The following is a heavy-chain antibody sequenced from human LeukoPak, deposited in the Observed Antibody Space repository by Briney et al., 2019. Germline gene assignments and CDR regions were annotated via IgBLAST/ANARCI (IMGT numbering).Heavy chain of an antibody. V-gene: IGHV1-2*02. J-gene: IGHJ6*02. CDR3: ARGQPGIAVAGTVNYYYYGRDV. CDR1: GYTFTGYY. CDR2: INPNSGGT. Sequence: ASVTVTCKASGYTFTGYYMHWVRQAPGQGLEWMGLINPNSGGTNFAQKCQGRVTMTRSTSISTAYMELSRLRSDDTAVYYCARGQPGIAVAGTVNYYYYGRDVWGQATTVTVPS. D-gene: IGHD6-19*01.